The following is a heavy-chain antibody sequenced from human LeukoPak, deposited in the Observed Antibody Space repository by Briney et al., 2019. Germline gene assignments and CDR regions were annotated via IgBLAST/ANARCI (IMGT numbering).Heavy chain of an antibody. CDR2: ITSRSSYI. J-gene: IGHJ4*02. CDR1: GFTFSSYT. Sequence: GGSLRLSCAASGFTFSSYTMTWVRQAPGTGLEWVSSITSRSSYIYYADSVKGRFIISRDNAKNSLYLQMNSLRAEDTAVYYCARDRSSTNWGQGTLVTVSS. CDR3: ARDRSSTN. V-gene: IGHV3-21*01. D-gene: IGHD2-2*01.